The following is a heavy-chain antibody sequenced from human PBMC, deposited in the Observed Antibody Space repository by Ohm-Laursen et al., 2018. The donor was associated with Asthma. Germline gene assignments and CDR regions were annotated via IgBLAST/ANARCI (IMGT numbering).Heavy chain of an antibody. CDR1: GFTFDDYA. J-gene: IGHJ4*02. CDR3: AYEFGGSGDY. V-gene: IGHV3-9*01. D-gene: IGHD3-10*01. Sequence: SLRLSCAASGFTFDDYAMHWVRQVPGKGLVWVSGISWNSGSIGYADSVKGRFTISRDDAKNTVYLQMNSLRVDDTAVYYCAYEFGGSGDYWGQGTLVTVSS. CDR2: ISWNSGSI.